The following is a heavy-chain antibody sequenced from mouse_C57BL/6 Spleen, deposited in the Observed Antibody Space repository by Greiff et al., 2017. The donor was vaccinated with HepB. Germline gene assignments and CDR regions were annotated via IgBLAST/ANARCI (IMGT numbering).Heavy chain of an antibody. D-gene: IGHD1-1*01. Sequence: EVQLQQSGAELVRPGASVKLSCTAPGFNIKDYYMHWVKQRPEQGLEWIGRIDPEDGDTEYAPKFQGKATMTADTSSNTAYLQLSSLTSEDTAVYYCTITTVVAPFAYWGQGTLVTVSA. CDR3: TITTVVAPFAY. CDR2: IDPEDGDT. V-gene: IGHV14-1*01. CDR1: GFNIKDYY. J-gene: IGHJ3*01.